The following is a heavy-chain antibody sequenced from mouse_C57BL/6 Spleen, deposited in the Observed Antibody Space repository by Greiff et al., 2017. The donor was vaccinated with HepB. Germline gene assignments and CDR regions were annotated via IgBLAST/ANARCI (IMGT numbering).Heavy chain of an antibody. CDR2: IYPGSGNT. CDR1: GYSFTSYY. V-gene: IGHV1-66*01. D-gene: IGHD1-1*01. CDR3: ASHYYGSSYWYVDV. J-gene: IGHJ1*03. Sequence: QVQLKQSGPELVKPGASVKISCKASGYSFTSYYIHWVKQRPGQGLEWIGWIYPGSGNTKYNEKFKGKATLTADTSSSTAYMQLSSLTSEDSAVYYCASHYYGSSYWYVDVWGTGTTVTGSS.